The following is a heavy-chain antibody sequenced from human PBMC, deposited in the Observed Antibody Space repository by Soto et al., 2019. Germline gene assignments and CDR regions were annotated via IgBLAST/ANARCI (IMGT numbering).Heavy chain of an antibody. V-gene: IGHV3-30*18. CDR3: AKDLYSSSWYSAPYY. Sequence: SLRLSCAASGFTFSSCAVHWVRQAPGKGLEWVAVMPYDGSYEDYAESVKGRFTISRDNSKNTLYLQMNSLRPEDTAVYYCAKDLYSSSWYSAPYYWGQGTLVTVSS. D-gene: IGHD6-13*01. CDR1: GFTFSSCA. CDR2: MPYDGSYE. J-gene: IGHJ4*02.